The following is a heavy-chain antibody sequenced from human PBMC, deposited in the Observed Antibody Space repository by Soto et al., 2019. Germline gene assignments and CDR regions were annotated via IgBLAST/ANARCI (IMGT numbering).Heavy chain of an antibody. CDR2: ISAYNGNT. CDR3: ARDPGYSSVVWFDP. J-gene: IGHJ5*02. CDR1: VYTFTSYG. Sequence: ASVKASCKASVYTFTSYGISWVRQAPGQGLEWMGWISAYNGNTNYAQKLQGRVTMTTDTSTSTAYMELRSLRSDDTAVYYCARDPGYSSVVWFDPWGQGTLVTVSS. D-gene: IGHD6-19*01. V-gene: IGHV1-18*01.